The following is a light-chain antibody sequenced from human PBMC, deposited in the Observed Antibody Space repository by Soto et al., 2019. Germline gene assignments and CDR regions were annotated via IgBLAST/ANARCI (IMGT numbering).Light chain of an antibody. J-gene: IGKJ5*01. Sequence: DIQMTQSPSSLSASVGDRVTITCRASQSISSYLNWYQQKPGKAPKLLIYAASSLQSGVPSRFSGSGSGTDFTLTISSLQPEDFATYYCQQGYNPITFGQGTRLEIK. V-gene: IGKV1-39*01. CDR1: QSISSY. CDR3: QQGYNPIT. CDR2: AAS.